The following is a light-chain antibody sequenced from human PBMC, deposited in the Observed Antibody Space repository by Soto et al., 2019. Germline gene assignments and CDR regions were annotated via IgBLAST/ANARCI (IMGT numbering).Light chain of an antibody. J-gene: IGKJ1*01. CDR3: KQGTHWQRT. V-gene: IGKV2-30*01. CDR1: KSLVYSDGNTH. CDR2: RVS. Sequence: DVVLTQSPLSLPVNFGQPASISCRSSKSLVYSDGNTHLSWFHQRPGQSPRRLIYRVSSRDSGVPDRFSGSGSGTEFTLEISRVEAEDVGIYFCKQGTHWQRTFGQGTKVEVK.